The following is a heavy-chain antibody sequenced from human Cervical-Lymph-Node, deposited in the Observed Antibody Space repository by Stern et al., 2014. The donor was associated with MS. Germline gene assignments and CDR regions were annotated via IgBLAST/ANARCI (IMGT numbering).Heavy chain of an antibody. CDR2: INPSGCST. D-gene: IGHD3-16*01. V-gene: IGHV1-46*03. CDR1: GYTFTSYY. Sequence: VQLVESGAEVKKPGASVKVSCKASGYTFTSYYMHWVRQAPGQGLEWMGIINPSGCSTSYAQNVQGRVTMTRDTFTSTVYMELSSLRSEDTAVYYCARDSYVSRKGLRFWGQGTLVTVSS. CDR3: ARDSYVSRKGLRF. J-gene: IGHJ4*02.